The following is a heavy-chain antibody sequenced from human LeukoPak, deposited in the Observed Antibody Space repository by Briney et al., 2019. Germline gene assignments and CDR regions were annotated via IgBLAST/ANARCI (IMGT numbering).Heavy chain of an antibody. D-gene: IGHD3-10*02. CDR1: GFTFSSYG. Sequence: GGSLRLSCAASGFTFSSYGMHWVRQAPGKGLEWGGRIKSKTDGGTTDYAAPVKGRFTISRDNAKNSLYLQMNSLRAEDTAVYYCAELGITMSGGVWGKGTTVTISS. J-gene: IGHJ6*04. CDR2: IKSKTDGGTT. CDR3: AELGITMSGGV. V-gene: IGHV3-15*01.